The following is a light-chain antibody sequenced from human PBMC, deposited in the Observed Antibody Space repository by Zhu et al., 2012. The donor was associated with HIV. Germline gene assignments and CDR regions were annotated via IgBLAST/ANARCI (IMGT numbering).Light chain of an antibody. CDR1: QGISSY. Sequence: DIQLTQSPSFLSASVGDRVTITCRASQGISSYLAWYQQKPGKAPKLLIYAASTLQSGVPSRFSGSGSGTEFTLTINSLQPEDFASYYCQQLNDYSLTFGGGTKVEIK. CDR2: AAS. J-gene: IGKJ4*01. V-gene: IGKV1-9*01. CDR3: QQLNDYSLT.